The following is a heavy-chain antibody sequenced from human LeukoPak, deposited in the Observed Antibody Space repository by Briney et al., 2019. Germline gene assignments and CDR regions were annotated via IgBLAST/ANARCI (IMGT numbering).Heavy chain of an antibody. J-gene: IGHJ6*02. CDR3: ARGSRYFGSGSYYYYHGMDV. CDR1: GGSFSGYY. CDR2: TNHSGST. D-gene: IGHD3-10*01. V-gene: IGHV4-34*01. Sequence: SETLSLTCAVYGGSFSGYYWSWIRQPPGKGLEWIGETNHSGSTNYNPSLKSRVTISLDTSKNQFSLKLSSVTAADTAVYYCARGSRYFGSGSYYYYHGMDVWGQGTTVTVSS.